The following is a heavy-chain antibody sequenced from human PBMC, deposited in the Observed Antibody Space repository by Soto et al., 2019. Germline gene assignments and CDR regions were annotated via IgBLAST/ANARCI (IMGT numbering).Heavy chain of an antibody. CDR2: ISGSGGST. D-gene: IGHD6-13*01. CDR1: GFTFSSYA. V-gene: IGHV3-23*01. Sequence: PGGSLRLSCAASGFTFSSYAMSWVRQAPGKGLEWVSAISGSGGSTYYADSVKGRFTISRDNSKNTLYLQMNSLRAEDTAVYYCAKDLAPQQLAHDAFDIWGQGTMVTVSS. CDR3: AKDLAPQQLAHDAFDI. J-gene: IGHJ3*02.